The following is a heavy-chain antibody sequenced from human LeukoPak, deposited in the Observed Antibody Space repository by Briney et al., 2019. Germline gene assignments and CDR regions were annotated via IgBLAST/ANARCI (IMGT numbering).Heavy chain of an antibody. V-gene: IGHV1-8*02. CDR2: MNPNSGNT. D-gene: IGHD5-18*01. J-gene: IGHJ5*02. Sequence: ASVKVSCKASGYTFTSYYMHWVRQAPGQGLEWMGWMNPNSGNTGYAQKFQGRVTMTRNTSISTAYMELSSLRSEDTAVYYCARYKSEDTAMARFDPWGQGTLVTVSS. CDR1: GYTFTSYY. CDR3: ARYKSEDTAMARFDP.